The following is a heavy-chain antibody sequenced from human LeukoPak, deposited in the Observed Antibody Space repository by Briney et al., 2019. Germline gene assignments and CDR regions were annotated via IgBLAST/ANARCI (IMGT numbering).Heavy chain of an antibody. CDR2: INHSGST. V-gene: IGHV4-34*01. D-gene: IGHD5-18*01. Sequence: SETLSLTCAVYGGSFSGYYWSWIRQPPGKGLEWIGKINHSGSTNYNPSLKSRVTISVDTSKNQFSLKVSSVTAADTAVYYCARGLYYIGRQWDTAPRENQDDAFDIWGQGTMVTVSS. J-gene: IGHJ3*02. CDR1: GGSFSGYY. CDR3: ARGLYYIGRQWDTAPRENQDDAFDI.